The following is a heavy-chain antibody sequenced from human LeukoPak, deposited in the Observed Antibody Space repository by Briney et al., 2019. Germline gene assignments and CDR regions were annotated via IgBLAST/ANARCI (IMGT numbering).Heavy chain of an antibody. D-gene: IGHD3-10*01. V-gene: IGHV3-48*01. J-gene: IGHJ4*02. CDR2: ISSSSSTI. Sequence: GGSLRLSCAASGFTFSSYSMNWVRQAPGKGLEWVSYISSSSSTIYYADSVKGRFTISRDNAKNSLYLQMNSLRAEDTAVYYCAKLYGSGSYYNSYWGQGTLVTVSS. CDR3: AKLYGSGSYYNSY. CDR1: GFTFSSYS.